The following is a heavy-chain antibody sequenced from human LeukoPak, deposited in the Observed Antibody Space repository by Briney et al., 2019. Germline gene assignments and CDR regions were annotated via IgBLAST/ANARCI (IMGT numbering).Heavy chain of an antibody. V-gene: IGHV3-74*01. D-gene: IGHD2-21*02. CDR3: ARDPRYRGGDCYTFDY. CDR1: GFIFSRYW. Sequence: PGGSLRLSCAASGFIFSRYWMNWVRQAPGKGPVWVSRINSDGSSTSYADSVKGRFTISRDNAKNTLYLQMNSLRAEDTAVYYCARDPRYRGGDCYTFDYWGQGTLVTVSS. CDR2: INSDGSST. J-gene: IGHJ4*02.